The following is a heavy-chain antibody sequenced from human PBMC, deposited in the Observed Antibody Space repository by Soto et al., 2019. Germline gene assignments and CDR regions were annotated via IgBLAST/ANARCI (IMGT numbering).Heavy chain of an antibody. CDR3: ARGLAPTMVGTVPPPNWFDP. Sequence: SETLSLTCTVSGGSISSNTYYWGWIRQSPGKGLEWIGSIYSSGSTYYNPSLRSRVTISVDTSKSQFSLRLSSVTAADTAVYYCARGLAPTMVGTVPPPNWFDPWGQGILVTVYS. D-gene: IGHD3-10*01. J-gene: IGHJ5*02. CDR2: IYSSGST. CDR1: GGSISSNTYY. V-gene: IGHV4-39*01.